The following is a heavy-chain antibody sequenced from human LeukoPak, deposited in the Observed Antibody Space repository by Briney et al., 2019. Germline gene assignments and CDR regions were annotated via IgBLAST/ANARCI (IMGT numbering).Heavy chain of an antibody. D-gene: IGHD3-9*01. CDR2: IKQDGSEK. CDR1: GFTFSSYW. Sequence: PGGSVRLSCAASGFTFSSYWMSWVRQAPGEGLEWVANIKQDGSEKYYVDSVKGRFTISRDNAKNSLYLQMNSLRVEDTAVYYCARDRGYFLVVRQNHFDYWGQGTLVTVSS. V-gene: IGHV3-7*01. J-gene: IGHJ4*02. CDR3: ARDRGYFLVVRQNHFDY.